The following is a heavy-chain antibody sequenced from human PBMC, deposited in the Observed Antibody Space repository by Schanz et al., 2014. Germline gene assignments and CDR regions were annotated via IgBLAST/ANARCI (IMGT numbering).Heavy chain of an antibody. CDR1: GFTLSNYA. CDR3: AKDISDTSGKDDY. Sequence: QLLESGGGLAQPGGSLRLSCAASGFTLSNYAMSWVRQAPGKGLEWVSALSEGGGGTHYADSVRGRFTISSDNSKNTLFLQMNSLRVEDSAIYYCAKDISDTSGKDDYWGQGTLVTVSS. CDR2: LSEGGGGT. V-gene: IGHV3-23*01. D-gene: IGHD3-22*01. J-gene: IGHJ4*02.